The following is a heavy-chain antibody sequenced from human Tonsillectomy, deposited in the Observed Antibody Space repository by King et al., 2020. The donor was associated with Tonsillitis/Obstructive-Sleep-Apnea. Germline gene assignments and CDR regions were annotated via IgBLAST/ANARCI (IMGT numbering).Heavy chain of an antibody. CDR3: ARAHLGYESYWYFDL. D-gene: IGHD3-3*01. V-gene: IGHV3-53*01. CDR1: GFTVSSNY. Sequence: VQLVESGGGLIQPGGSLRLSCAASGFTVSSNYMSWVRQAPGKGLEWVSDIYSGGSTYYAASVKGRFTISRDNSKNTLYLQMNSLRAADTAVYYCARAHLGYESYWYFDLWGRGTLVTVSS. CDR2: IYSGGST. J-gene: IGHJ2*01.